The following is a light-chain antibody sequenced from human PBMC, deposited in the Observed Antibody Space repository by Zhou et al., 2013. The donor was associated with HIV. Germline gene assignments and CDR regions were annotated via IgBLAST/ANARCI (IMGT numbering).Light chain of an antibody. CDR2: DAS. Sequence: AIQLTQSPSSLSASVGDRVTITCRASQGIGSVLAWYQQKPGKAPNLLIYDASNLQSGVPSRFSGSGSGTDFTLTISSLQPEDFATYYCQQFNSYPVTFGPGTKVDIK. V-gene: IGKV1-13*02. CDR1: QGIGSV. J-gene: IGKJ3*01. CDR3: QQFNSYPVT.